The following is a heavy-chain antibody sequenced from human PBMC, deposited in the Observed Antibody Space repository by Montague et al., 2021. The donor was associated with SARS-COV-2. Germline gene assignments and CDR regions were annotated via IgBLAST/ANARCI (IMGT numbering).Heavy chain of an antibody. CDR2: IHHSGST. CDR1: GGSFSGYY. D-gene: IGHD2-15*01. CDR3: ARHYSATLPAVY. Sequence: SETLSLTCAVYGGSFSGYYWSWIRQPPGKGLEWIGEIHHSGSTNYNPSLKSRVTISVDTSKNQFSLKLSSVTAADTAVYYCARHYSATLPAVYWGQGTLVTVSS. J-gene: IGHJ4*02. V-gene: IGHV4-34*01.